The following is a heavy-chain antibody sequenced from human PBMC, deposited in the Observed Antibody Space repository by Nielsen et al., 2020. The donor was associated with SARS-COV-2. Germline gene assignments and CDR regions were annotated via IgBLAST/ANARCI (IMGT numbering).Heavy chain of an antibody. D-gene: IGHD3-10*01. V-gene: IGHV1-24*01. CDR3: ATDPAYLWFGELSY. CDR2: FDPEDGET. Sequence: ASVKVSCKVSGYTLTELSMHWVRQAPGKGLEWMVGFDPEDGETIYAQKFQGRVTMTEDTSTDTAYMELSSLRSEDTAVYYCATDPAYLWFGELSYWGQGTLVTVSS. J-gene: IGHJ4*02. CDR1: GYTLTELS.